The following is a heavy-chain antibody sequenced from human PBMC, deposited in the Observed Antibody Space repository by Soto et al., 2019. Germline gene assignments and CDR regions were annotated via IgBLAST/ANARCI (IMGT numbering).Heavy chain of an antibody. Sequence: QLQLQESGPGLVKPSETLSLTCTVSGGSISSSSYYWGWIRQPPGKGLEWIGSFYYSGSTYYNPSLKSRFTISVDTYKTQFSLKLSSVTAAGTAVYYCARWYGSEVFDYWGQGTLVTVSS. V-gene: IGHV4-39*01. CDR2: FYYSGST. J-gene: IGHJ4*02. CDR3: ARWYGSEVFDY. D-gene: IGHD3-10*01. CDR1: GGSISSSSYY.